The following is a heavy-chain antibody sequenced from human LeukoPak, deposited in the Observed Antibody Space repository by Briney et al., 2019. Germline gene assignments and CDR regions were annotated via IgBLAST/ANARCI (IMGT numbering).Heavy chain of an antibody. CDR3: ARVWRYYDSSGFEPDY. D-gene: IGHD3-22*01. J-gene: IGHJ4*02. V-gene: IGHV1-2*02. CDR1: GGTFSSYA. Sequence: SVKVSCKASGGTFSSYAISWVRQAPGQGLEWMGWINPNSGGTNYAQKFQGRVTMTRDTSISTAYMELSRLRSDDTAVYYCARVWRYYDSSGFEPDYWGQGTLVTVSS. CDR2: INPNSGGT.